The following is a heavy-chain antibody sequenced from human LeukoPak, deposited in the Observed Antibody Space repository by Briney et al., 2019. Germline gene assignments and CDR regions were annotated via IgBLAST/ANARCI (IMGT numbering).Heavy chain of an antibody. CDR1: GGTFSSYA. D-gene: IGHD6-6*01. CDR2: IIPIFGIA. J-gene: IGHJ5*02. Sequence: SVKVSCKASGGTFSSYAISWVRQAPGQGLEWMGRIIPIFGIANYAQKFQGRVTITADKSTSTAYMELSSLRSEDTAVYYCARAVAARPFDPWGQGTLVSVFS. V-gene: IGHV1-69*04. CDR3: ARAVAARPFDP.